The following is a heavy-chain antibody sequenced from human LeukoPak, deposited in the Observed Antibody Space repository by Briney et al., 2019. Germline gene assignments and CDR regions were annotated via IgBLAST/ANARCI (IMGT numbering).Heavy chain of an antibody. D-gene: IGHD3-10*01. V-gene: IGHV3-23*01. Sequence: PGGSLRLSCAASGFTFSNCGMGWVRQAPGKGLEWVTGITGNGGSTYYADSVKGRFTISRDNSKNTLYLQMNSLRAEDTAVYYCAKISDGWFGELLPFDYWGQGTLVTVSS. J-gene: IGHJ4*02. CDR3: AKISDGWFGELLPFDY. CDR2: ITGNGGST. CDR1: GFTFSNCG.